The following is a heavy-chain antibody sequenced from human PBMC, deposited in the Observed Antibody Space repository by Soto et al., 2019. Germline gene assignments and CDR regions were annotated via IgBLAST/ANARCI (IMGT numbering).Heavy chain of an antibody. CDR3: ARRRITIFGVVIIPGDNWFDP. V-gene: IGHV4-34*01. Sequence: QVQLQQWGAGLLKPSETLSLTCAVYGGSFSGYYWSWIRQPPGKGLEWIGEINHSGSTNYNPSLKSRVTISVDTSKNQFSLKLSSVTAADTAVYYCARRRITIFGVVIIPGDNWFDPWGQGTLVTVSS. CDR2: INHSGST. D-gene: IGHD3-3*01. J-gene: IGHJ5*02. CDR1: GGSFSGYY.